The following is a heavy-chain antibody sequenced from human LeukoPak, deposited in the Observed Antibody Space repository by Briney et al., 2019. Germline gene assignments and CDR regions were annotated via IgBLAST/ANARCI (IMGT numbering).Heavy chain of an antibody. J-gene: IGHJ4*02. CDR1: GGSISNYY. Sequence: SETLSLTCTVSGGSISNYYWSWIRQPAGKGLEWIGRIYTSGSTNYNPSLKSRVTMSVDTSKNQFSLKLTSVTAADTAVYYCARGYGSSSGRPYFDYWGQGTLVTVSS. CDR2: IYTSGST. D-gene: IGHD6-13*01. V-gene: IGHV4-4*07. CDR3: ARGYGSSSGRPYFDY.